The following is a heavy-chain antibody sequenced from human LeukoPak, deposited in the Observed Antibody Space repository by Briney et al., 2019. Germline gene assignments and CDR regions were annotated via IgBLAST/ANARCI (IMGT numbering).Heavy chain of an antibody. J-gene: IGHJ6*02. D-gene: IGHD6-13*01. CDR3: ATGSEPSIAAAPTRRNYYYGMDV. CDR2: ISAYNGNI. CDR1: GYTVTSYG. V-gene: IGHV1-18*01. Sequence: ASVKVSCKASGYTVTSYGISWVRQAPGQGLECMGWISAYNGNINYAQKLQGRVTTTTDTSTSTAYMELSSLRSEDTAVYYCATGSEPSIAAAPTRRNYYYGMDVWGQGTTVTVSS.